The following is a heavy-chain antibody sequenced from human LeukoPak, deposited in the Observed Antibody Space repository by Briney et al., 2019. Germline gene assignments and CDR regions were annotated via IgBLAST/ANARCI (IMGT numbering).Heavy chain of an antibody. Sequence: ASVKVSCKASGYTFTGYYIQWVRQAPGQGLEWMGIINPNRGSTSYAQKFQGRVTMTRDMSTSTVYMELSSLRSEDTAVYYCATGGHVRVYDSSAYYGHYWGQGTLVTVSS. CDR2: INPNRGST. D-gene: IGHD3-22*01. J-gene: IGHJ4*02. CDR3: ATGGHVRVYDSSAYYGHY. V-gene: IGHV1-46*01. CDR1: GYTFTGYY.